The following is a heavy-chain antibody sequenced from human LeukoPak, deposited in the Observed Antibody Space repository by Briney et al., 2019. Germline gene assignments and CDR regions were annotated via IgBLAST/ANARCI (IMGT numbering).Heavy chain of an antibody. CDR1: GFTFSDFY. V-gene: IGHV3-11*05. CDR2: ISSSSSYT. Sequence: PGGSLRLSCATSGFTFSDFYMSWIRQAPGKGLEWVSYISSSSSYTNYAASVRGRFTVSRDNAKNSLYLQMNSLRAEDTAVYYCARDLSEGYYYYYGLDVWGQGTTVTVSS. J-gene: IGHJ6*02. CDR3: ARDLSEGYYYYYGLDV.